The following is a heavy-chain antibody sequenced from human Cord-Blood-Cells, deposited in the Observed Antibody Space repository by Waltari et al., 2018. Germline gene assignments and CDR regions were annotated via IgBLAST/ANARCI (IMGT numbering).Heavy chain of an antibody. CDR3: ARGRAYYYDSSGYYYYY. Sequence: QVQLQQWGAGLLKPSETLSLTCAVYGGSFSGYYWSWLRQPPGKGLEWIGEINHSGSTNYNPSLKSRVTISVDTSKNQFSLKLSSVTAADTAVYYCARGRAYYYDSSGYYYYYWGQGTLVTVSS. V-gene: IGHV4-34*01. D-gene: IGHD3-22*01. J-gene: IGHJ4*02. CDR1: GGSFSGYY. CDR2: INHSGST.